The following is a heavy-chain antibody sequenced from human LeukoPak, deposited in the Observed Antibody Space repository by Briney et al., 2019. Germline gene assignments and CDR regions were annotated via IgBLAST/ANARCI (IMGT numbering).Heavy chain of an antibody. CDR3: ARGRGRYYYYGMDV. J-gene: IGHJ6*02. CDR1: GYSISSGYY. CDR2: IYHSGST. Sequence: SETLSLTCTVSGYSISSGYYWGWIRQPPGKGPEWIGSIYHSGSTYYNPSLKSRVTISVDTSKNQFSLKLSSVTAADTAVYYCARGRGRYYYYGMDVWGQGTTVTVSS. V-gene: IGHV4-38-2*02.